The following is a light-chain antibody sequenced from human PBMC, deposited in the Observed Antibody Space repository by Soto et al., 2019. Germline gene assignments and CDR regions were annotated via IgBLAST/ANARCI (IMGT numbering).Light chain of an antibody. J-gene: IGLJ1*01. CDR3: CSYTTTTSRV. CDR2: DVR. CDR1: SSDVGHYNY. V-gene: IGLV2-14*03. Sequence: QSALTRPASVSGSPGESITISCTGTSSDVGHYNYVSWYQQHPGNAPKLMIYDVRLRPSGVSDRFSGSKSGNTASLTISGLQAEDEADYYCCSYTTTTSRVFGTGTKVTVL.